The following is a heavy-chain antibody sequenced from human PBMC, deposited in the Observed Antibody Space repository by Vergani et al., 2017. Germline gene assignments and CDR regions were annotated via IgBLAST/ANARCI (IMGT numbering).Heavy chain of an antibody. CDR3: ARHYKLGWLVKLGWIDP. CDR1: GASIRRSNYY. J-gene: IGHJ5*02. V-gene: IGHV4-39*01. D-gene: IGHD6-19*01. Sequence: QLQLQESGPGLVKPSATLSLTCRVSGASIRRSNYYWGWIRQPPGKGLEWIASIYYSGSTYYNPSLKCRVTISVDKSKNQFSLKLSSVTAADTAVYFCARHYKLGWLVKLGWIDPWGQGILVIISS. CDR2: IYYSGST.